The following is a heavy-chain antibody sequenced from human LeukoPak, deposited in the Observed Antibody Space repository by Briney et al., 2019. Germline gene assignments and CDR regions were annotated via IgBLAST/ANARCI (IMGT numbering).Heavy chain of an antibody. J-gene: IGHJ6*03. CDR2: IYNSGTT. CDR1: GGSISSYY. V-gene: IGHV4-59*08. Sequence: SETLSLTCTVSGGSISSYYWTWIRQSPGKGLEWIGYIYNSGTTSYNPTLTSRVTISVDTSKNQFSLKLISVTAADTAVYYCARHFSTYCSGTSCFYYYMDVWSKGTTVTVSS. CDR3: ARHFSTYCSGTSCFYYYMDV. D-gene: IGHD2-2*01.